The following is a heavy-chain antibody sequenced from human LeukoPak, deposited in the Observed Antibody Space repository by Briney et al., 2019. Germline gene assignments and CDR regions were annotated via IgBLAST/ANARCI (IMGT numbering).Heavy chain of an antibody. CDR2: MNPNSGNT. V-gene: IGHV1-8*01. Sequence: RASVTVSFMASGYTFTSYDINWVRQATGQGLAWVGWMNPNSGNTGYAQKFQGRVTMTRNTSISTAYMELSSLRSEDTAVYYCARGGGSGTTEYYYYYYYMDVWGKGATVTISS. CDR1: GYTFTSYD. D-gene: IGHD3-10*01. J-gene: IGHJ6*03. CDR3: ARGGGSGTTEYYYYYYYMDV.